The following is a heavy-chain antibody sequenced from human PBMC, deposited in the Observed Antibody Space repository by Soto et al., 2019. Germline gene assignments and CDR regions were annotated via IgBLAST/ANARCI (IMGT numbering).Heavy chain of an antibody. CDR1: GFTFSSYA. V-gene: IGHV3-30-3*01. CDR3: ARDLGRIAVAGLPDY. J-gene: IGHJ4*02. D-gene: IGHD6-19*01. Sequence: QVQLVESGGGVVQPGRSLRLSCAASGFTFSSYAMHWVRQAPGKGLEWVAVISYDGSNKYYADSVKGQFTISRDNSKNTLYLQMNSLRAEDTAVYYCARDLGRIAVAGLPDYWGQGTLVTVSS. CDR2: ISYDGSNK.